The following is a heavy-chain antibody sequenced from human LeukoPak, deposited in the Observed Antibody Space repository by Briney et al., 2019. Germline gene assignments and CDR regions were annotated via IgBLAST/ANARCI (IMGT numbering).Heavy chain of an antibody. CDR2: IYTSGST. Sequence: PSETLSLTCTVSGGSISSGSYNWSWIRQPAGKGLEWIGRIYTSGSTNYNPSLKSRVTISIDTSKNQFSLKLSSVTAADTAVYYCAREFYISWFDPWGQGTLVTVSS. V-gene: IGHV4-61*02. CDR1: GGSISSGSYN. J-gene: IGHJ5*02. D-gene: IGHD2/OR15-2a*01. CDR3: AREFYISWFDP.